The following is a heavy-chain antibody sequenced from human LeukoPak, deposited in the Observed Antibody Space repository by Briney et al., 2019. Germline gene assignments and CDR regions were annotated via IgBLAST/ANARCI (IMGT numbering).Heavy chain of an antibody. D-gene: IGHD3-3*01. V-gene: IGHV4-39*01. CDR2: IYYSGST. J-gene: IGHJ4*02. Sequence: KPSETLSLTCTVSGGSISSSSYYWGWSRQPPGEGLEWIGSIYYSGSTYYNPSLKSRVTISVDTSKNQFSLKLSSVTAADTAVYYCAREANYDFWSGYPGYYFDYWGQGTLVTVSS. CDR1: GGSISSSSYY. CDR3: AREANYDFWSGYPGYYFDY.